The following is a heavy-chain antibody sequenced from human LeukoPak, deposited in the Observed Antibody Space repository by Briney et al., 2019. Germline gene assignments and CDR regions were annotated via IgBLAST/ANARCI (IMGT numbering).Heavy chain of an antibody. D-gene: IGHD3-22*01. CDR1: GFTFDDYA. CDR2: ISWNSGSI. V-gene: IGHV3-9*01. CDR3: TRGGYYDNSGYPY. J-gene: IGHJ4*02. Sequence: GGSLRLSCAASGFTFDDYAMHWVRQAPGKGLEWVSGISWNSGSIGHADSVRGRFTVSRDNAKNSLYLQMDSLRAEDTAFYCCTRGGYYDNSGYPYWGQGTLVTVSS.